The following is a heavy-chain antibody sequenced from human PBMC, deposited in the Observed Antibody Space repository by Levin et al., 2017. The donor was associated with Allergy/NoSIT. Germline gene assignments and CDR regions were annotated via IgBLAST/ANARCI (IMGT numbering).Heavy chain of an antibody. CDR1: RGSISSSNYY. J-gene: IGHJ4*02. CDR2: IYYSGDT. D-gene: IGHD3-3*01. Sequence: SQTLSLTCIVSRGSISSSNYYWAWIRQPPGKGLQWIGSIYYSGDTYYNPSLESRVTMSVDMSKNQFSLKLSSVTAADTAIYYCAGPTMTTRFYYWGQGTLVTVSS. CDR3: AGPTMTTRFYY. V-gene: IGHV4-39*01.